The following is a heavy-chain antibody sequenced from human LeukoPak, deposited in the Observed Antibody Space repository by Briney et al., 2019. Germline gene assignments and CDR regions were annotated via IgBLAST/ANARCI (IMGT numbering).Heavy chain of an antibody. Sequence: GGSLRLSCAASGFTVSSNYMSWVRQPPGKGLEWVSVIYSDVSTYHADSVKGRFTISRDNSKNTLYLQMNSLRAEDTAVYYCARDKGIVGATAYWGQGTLVTVSS. V-gene: IGHV3-53*01. CDR1: GFTVSSNY. CDR2: IYSDVST. CDR3: ARDKGIVGATAY. D-gene: IGHD1-26*01. J-gene: IGHJ4*02.